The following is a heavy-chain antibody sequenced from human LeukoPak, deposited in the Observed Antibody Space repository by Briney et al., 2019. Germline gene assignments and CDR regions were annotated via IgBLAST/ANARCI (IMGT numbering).Heavy chain of an antibody. Sequence: GGSLRLSCAASGFTFSSYWMSWVRQAPGKGLEWVVNIKQDGSEKYYVDSVKGRFTISRDNAKNSLYLQMNSLRAEDTAVYYCARDDCSSISCYHNWFDPWGQGTLVTVSS. D-gene: IGHD2-2*01. CDR2: IKQDGSEK. CDR3: ARDDCSSISCYHNWFDP. V-gene: IGHV3-7*01. J-gene: IGHJ5*02. CDR1: GFTFSSYW.